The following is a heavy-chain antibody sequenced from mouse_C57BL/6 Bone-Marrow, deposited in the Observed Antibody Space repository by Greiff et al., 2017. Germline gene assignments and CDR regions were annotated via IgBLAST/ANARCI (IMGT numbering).Heavy chain of an antibody. V-gene: IGHV5-4*01. J-gene: IGHJ1*03. CDR2: ISDGGSYT. CDR1: GFTFSSYA. CDR3: ARDNDWYFDV. Sequence: DVHLVESGGGLVKPGGSLKLSCAASGFTFSSYAMSWVRQTPEKRLEWVATISDGGSYTDYPDNVKGRFTISRDKAKNNLYLQMSNLKSEDTAVYYCARDNDWYFDVWGTGTTVTVSS.